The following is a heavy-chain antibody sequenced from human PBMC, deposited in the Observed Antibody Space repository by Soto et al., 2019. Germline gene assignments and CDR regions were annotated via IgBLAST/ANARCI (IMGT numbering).Heavy chain of an antibody. CDR2: INPSGGST. J-gene: IGHJ5*02. CDR1: GYTFTSYY. CDR3: ARRAWNANIVVVPAAGEDWFDP. V-gene: IGHV1-46*03. Sequence: GASVKVSCKASGYTFTSYYMHWVRQAPGQGLEWMGIINPSGGSTSYAQKFQGRVTMTRDTSTSTVYMELSSLRSEDTAVYYCARRAWNANIVVVPAAGEDWFDPWGQGTLVTVSS. D-gene: IGHD2-2*01.